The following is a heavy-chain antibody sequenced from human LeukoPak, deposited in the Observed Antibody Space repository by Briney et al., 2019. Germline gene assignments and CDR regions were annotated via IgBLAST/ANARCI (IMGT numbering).Heavy chain of an antibody. Sequence: ASVKVSCKASGYTFTSYGISWVRQAPGQGLEWMGWISAYNGNTNYAQKLQGRVTMTTDTSTSTAYMELRSLRSDDTAVYYCARDYGIVVVPAADAFDIWGQGTMATVSS. D-gene: IGHD2-2*01. CDR1: GYTFTSYG. J-gene: IGHJ3*02. CDR3: ARDYGIVVVPAADAFDI. V-gene: IGHV1-18*04. CDR2: ISAYNGNT.